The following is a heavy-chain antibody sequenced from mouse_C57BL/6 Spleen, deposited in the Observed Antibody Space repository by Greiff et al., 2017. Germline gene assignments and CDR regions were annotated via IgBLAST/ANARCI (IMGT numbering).Heavy chain of an antibody. CDR3: EKPTAQASYAMDY. CDR2: ISNGGGST. CDR1: GFTFSDYY. J-gene: IGHJ4*01. V-gene: IGHV5-12*01. D-gene: IGHD3-2*02. Sequence: EVQLVESGGGLVQPGGSLKLSCAASGFTFSDYYMYWVRQTPEKRLEWVAFISNGGGSTNYPDTVKGRFTSSRDKAKNTLYLQVSSLKSEDTAMYYGEKPTAQASYAMDYWGQGTSVTVSS.